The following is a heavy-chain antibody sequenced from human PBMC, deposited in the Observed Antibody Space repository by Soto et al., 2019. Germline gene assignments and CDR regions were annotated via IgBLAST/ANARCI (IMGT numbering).Heavy chain of an antibody. CDR1: GDRFSSYW. V-gene: IGHV5-51*01. J-gene: IGHJ6*02. Sequence: GESLQISCKGSGDRFSSYWIGWVRQMPGKGLEWMGIIYPGDSDTRYSPSFQGQVTISADKSISTAYLQWSSLKASDTAMYYCARQGEVRDYYYGMDVWGQGTTVTVSS. CDR3: ARQGEVRDYYYGMDV. CDR2: IYPGDSDT.